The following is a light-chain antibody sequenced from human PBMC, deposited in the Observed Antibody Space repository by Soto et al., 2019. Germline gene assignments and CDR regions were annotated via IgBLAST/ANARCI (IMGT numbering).Light chain of an antibody. CDR1: QSIGPW. CDR3: QQYFGYPVT. Sequence: DIQMTQSPSTLSAFVGYRVTITCRASQSIGPWLAWYQQKPGKAPKVLISKASSSESGVPSRFSGSGSGTEFTLTITTLQPDDSATYYCQQYFGYPVTFGGGTKVEIK. V-gene: IGKV1-5*03. J-gene: IGKJ4*01. CDR2: KAS.